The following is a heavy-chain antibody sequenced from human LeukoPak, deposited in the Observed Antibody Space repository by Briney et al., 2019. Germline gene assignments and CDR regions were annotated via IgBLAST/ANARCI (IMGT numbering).Heavy chain of an antibody. D-gene: IGHD5-24*01. V-gene: IGHV3-7*04. J-gene: IGHJ4*02. CDR2: IKQDGSKK. CDR1: GSPFSSYW. CDR3: TRVGYIDEGIDY. Sequence: GGSLRLSCVASGSPFSSYWMTWVRQAPGKGLEWVANIKQDGSKKSYVDPVKGRFTISRDNAKNSLYLQMNSLRAEDTAIYYCTRVGYIDEGIDYWGQGTLVTVSS.